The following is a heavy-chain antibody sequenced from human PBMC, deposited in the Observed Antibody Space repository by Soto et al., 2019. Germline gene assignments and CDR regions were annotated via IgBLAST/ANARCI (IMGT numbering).Heavy chain of an antibody. CDR1: GFTFSSYA. CDR2: ISYDGSNK. J-gene: IGHJ3*02. V-gene: IGHV3-30-3*01. CDR3: AREWGYEAGAFDI. D-gene: IGHD2-2*01. Sequence: TGGSLRLSCAASGFTFSSYAMHWVRQAPGKGLEWVAVISYDGSNKYYADSVKGRFTISRDNSKNTLYLQMNSLRAEDTAVYYCAREWGYEAGAFDIWGQGTMVTVSS.